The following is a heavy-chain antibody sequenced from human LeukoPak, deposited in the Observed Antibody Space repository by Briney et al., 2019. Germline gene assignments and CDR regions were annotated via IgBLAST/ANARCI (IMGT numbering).Heavy chain of an antibody. J-gene: IGHJ4*02. CDR1: GYPFIIYV. CDR3: AKDRGGTGDFDY. CDR2: INPDNGNA. D-gene: IGHD3-10*01. V-gene: IGHV1-3*01. Sequence: ASVKVSCKASGYPFIIYVIHWVRPAPGQRLEWMGWINPDNGNAEYSQKFQGRITITRDPSATTAYMELSSLRSEDMAVYYCAKDRGGTGDFDYWGQGTLVTVSS.